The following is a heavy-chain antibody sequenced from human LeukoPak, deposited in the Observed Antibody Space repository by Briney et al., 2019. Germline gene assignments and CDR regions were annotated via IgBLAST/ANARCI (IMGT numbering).Heavy chain of an antibody. V-gene: IGHV1-69*13. Sequence: SVKVSCKASGGTFISYAISWVRQAPGQGLEWMGGIIPILGTANYAQKFQGRVTITADESTSTAYMELSSLRSEDTAIYYCASSTAYGYIGIDYWGQGTLVTVSS. CDR2: IIPILGTA. CDR3: ASSTAYGYIGIDY. J-gene: IGHJ4*02. D-gene: IGHD5-18*01. CDR1: GGTFISYA.